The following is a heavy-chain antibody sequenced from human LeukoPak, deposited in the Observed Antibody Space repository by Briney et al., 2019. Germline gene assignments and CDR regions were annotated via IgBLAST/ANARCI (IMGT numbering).Heavy chain of an antibody. Sequence: SETLSLTCVVYGGSFSGYYWSWIRQPPGKGLEWIGEINHSGSTNYNPSLKSRVTISVDTSKNQFSLKLSSVTAADTAVYYCARARVAGTGSWGQGTLVTVSS. D-gene: IGHD6-19*01. V-gene: IGHV4-34*01. CDR2: INHSGST. J-gene: IGHJ5*02. CDR3: ARARVAGTGS. CDR1: GGSFSGYY.